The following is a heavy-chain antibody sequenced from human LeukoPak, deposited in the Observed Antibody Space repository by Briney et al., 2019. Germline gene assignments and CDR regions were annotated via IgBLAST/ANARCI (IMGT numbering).Heavy chain of an antibody. D-gene: IGHD1-26*01. J-gene: IGHJ6*03. Sequence: TLSLTCTVSCGSASSGGYYWSWIRQYPGKGLEWIGYIYYSGSTYYNPSLKSRLTISLDTSTNQFSLKLGSVTAADTAVYYCATTAYYYYVDVWGKGTTVTVSS. CDR2: IYYSGST. CDR1: CGSASSGGYY. V-gene: IGHV4-31*03. CDR3: ATTAYYYYVDV.